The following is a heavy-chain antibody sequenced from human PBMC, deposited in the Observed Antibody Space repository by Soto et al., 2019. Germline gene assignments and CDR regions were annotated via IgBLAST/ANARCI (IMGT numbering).Heavy chain of an antibody. CDR1: GFAFRSSW. V-gene: IGHV3-7*03. CDR2: INPDGRTK. J-gene: IGHJ4*02. D-gene: IGHD1-20*01. CDR3: ARDRAYNCFDY. Sequence: SLRRSCGGSGFAFRSSWLVWVRQAPGEGLEWVGNINPDGRTKNYVDSVKGRFTISRDNAKNSVYLQMDSLRVEDTAVYYCARDRAYNCFDYWGQGTLFTVSS.